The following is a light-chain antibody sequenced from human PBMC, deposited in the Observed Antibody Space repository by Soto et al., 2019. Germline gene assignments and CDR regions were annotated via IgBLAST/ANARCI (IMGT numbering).Light chain of an antibody. J-gene: IGKJ4*01. V-gene: IGKV3-11*01. CDR2: DAS. Sequence: IELTHSPATLSLSPWEIATLSCRASQSVSTCLAWYQQKPGQAPRLLIYDASNRATGIPARFSGSGSGTDFTLTVSNLESEDFAVYYCQQCNNWPLTFGGATKVDIK. CDR3: QQCNNWPLT. CDR1: QSVSTC.